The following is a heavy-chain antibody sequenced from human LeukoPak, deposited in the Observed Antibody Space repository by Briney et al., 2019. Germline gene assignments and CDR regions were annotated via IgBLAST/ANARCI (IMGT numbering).Heavy chain of an antibody. V-gene: IGHV3-30*18. J-gene: IGHJ4*02. Sequence: GGSLRLSCAASGFTFSSYGMQWVRQAPGKGLEWVAVISYEGSTSYYADSVKGRFTISRDNSKNTLYLQMNGLRAEDTAVYYYAKEGFGNYYSAYFDYWGQGTLVTVSS. CDR3: AKEGFGNYYSAYFDY. CDR1: GFTFSSYG. CDR2: ISYEGSTS. D-gene: IGHD1-26*01.